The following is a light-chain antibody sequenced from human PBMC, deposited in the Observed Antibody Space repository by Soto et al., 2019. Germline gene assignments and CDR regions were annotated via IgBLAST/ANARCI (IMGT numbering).Light chain of an antibody. CDR3: QQRSNWPIT. J-gene: IGKJ5*01. CDR1: QIVSGNF. Sequence: EIVLAQSPATLSLSPGYRATLSCRASQIVSGNFLAWYQEKPGQAPRLLIYGASNRATGIPDRFSGGGSGTDFTLTISRLEPEDFAVYYCQQRSNWPITFGQGTRLEI. V-gene: IGKV3D-20*02. CDR2: GAS.